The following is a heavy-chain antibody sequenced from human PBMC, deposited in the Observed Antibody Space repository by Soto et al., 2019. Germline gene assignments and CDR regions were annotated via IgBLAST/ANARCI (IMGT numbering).Heavy chain of an antibody. V-gene: IGHV3-74*01. D-gene: IGHD6-19*01. CDR3: ARGGGKRDWYSAFDI. CDR1: GFTFSTYW. J-gene: IGHJ3*02. Sequence: GGSLRLSCAATGFTFSTYWVHWVRQAPGKGLVWVSRINSDGSTTNYADSVKGRFTISRDNAKNTLYLQMNSLRAEDTAVYYCARGGGKRDWYSAFDIWGQGTMVTVSS. CDR2: INSDGSTT.